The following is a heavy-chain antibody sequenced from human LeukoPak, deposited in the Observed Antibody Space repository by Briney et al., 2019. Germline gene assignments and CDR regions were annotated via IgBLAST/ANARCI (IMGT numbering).Heavy chain of an antibody. CDR1: GGSITSHF. D-gene: IGHD2-2*01. CDR2: IQYSRST. CDR3: ARFSSDSSSDCDGTSCSLTH. J-gene: IGHJ4*02. Sequence: KPSETLSLTCSVSGGSITSHFWSWVRQPPGKGLELIGHIQYSRSTTYNPSLRGRVYISVDASKSQFSLEMSSLTATDTAVYYCARFSSDSSSDCDGTSCSLTHWGQGILVTVSS. V-gene: IGHV4-59*11.